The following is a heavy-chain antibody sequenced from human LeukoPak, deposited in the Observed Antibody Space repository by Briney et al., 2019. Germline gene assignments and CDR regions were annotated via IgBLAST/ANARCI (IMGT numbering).Heavy chain of an antibody. CDR2: ISGSGGST. Sequence: PGGSLRLSCAASGFTFSSYAMSWARQAPGKGLEWVSAISGSGGSTYYADSVKGRFTISRDNSKNTLYLQMNSLRAEDTAVYYCAKTPGIAVWVDYWGQGTLVTVSS. V-gene: IGHV3-23*01. J-gene: IGHJ4*02. CDR3: AKTPGIAVWVDY. CDR1: GFTFSSYA. D-gene: IGHD6-19*01.